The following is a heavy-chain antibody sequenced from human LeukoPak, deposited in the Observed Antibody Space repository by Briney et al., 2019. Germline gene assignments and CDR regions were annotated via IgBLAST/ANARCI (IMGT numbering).Heavy chain of an antibody. CDR2: MNPNSGNT. V-gene: IGHV1-8*01. Sequence: ASVNVSCKASGYTFTSYDINWVRQATGQGLEWMGWMNPNSGNTGYAQKFQGRVTMTRNTSISTAYMELSSLRSEDAAVYYCARDSGIAVAGTDFWDYWGQGTLVTVSS. CDR1: GYTFTSYD. J-gene: IGHJ4*02. CDR3: ARDSGIAVAGTDFWDY. D-gene: IGHD6-19*01.